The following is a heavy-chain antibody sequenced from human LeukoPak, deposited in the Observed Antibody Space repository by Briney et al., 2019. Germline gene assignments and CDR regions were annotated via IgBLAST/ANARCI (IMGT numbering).Heavy chain of an antibody. CDR2: IYYTGST. J-gene: IGHJ3*02. CDR1: GGSISSHY. CDR3: ARDQFIHAFDI. Sequence: SETLSLTCTVSGGSISSHYWTWIRQTPGKGLEWIGYIYYTGSTNYNPSLKSRLTISLDRSKNQFSLKLSSVTAADTAVYYCARDQFIHAFDIWGQGTMVTVSS. D-gene: IGHD5-24*01. V-gene: IGHV4-59*11.